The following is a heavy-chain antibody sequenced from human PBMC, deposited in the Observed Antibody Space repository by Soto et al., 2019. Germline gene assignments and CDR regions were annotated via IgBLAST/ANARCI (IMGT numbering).Heavy chain of an antibody. D-gene: IGHD3-16*01. Sequence: EVQLLESGGGLVQPGGSLRLSCAASGFTFSSYAMSWVRQAPGKGLEWVSAISGSGGSTYYADSVKGRFTISRDNSKNTMYLQMNSLRAEDTAVYYCAKALTRPSSPFDYWGQGTLVTVSS. CDR3: AKALTRPSSPFDY. V-gene: IGHV3-23*01. CDR1: GFTFSSYA. J-gene: IGHJ4*02. CDR2: ISGSGGST.